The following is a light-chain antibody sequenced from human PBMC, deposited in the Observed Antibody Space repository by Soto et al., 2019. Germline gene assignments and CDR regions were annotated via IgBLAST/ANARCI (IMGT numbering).Light chain of an antibody. CDR1: QSVSSDY. J-gene: IGKJ2*01. CDR3: QQYGSSPYT. V-gene: IGKV3-20*01. CDR2: GAS. Sequence: EIVLTQSPGTLSLSPGERATLSCRASQSVSSDYLAWYQQRPGQAPRLLIYGASSRATGVPDSFSGSGSGTDFTLTISRLESEDSAVYYCQQYGSSPYTFGQGTKVDIK.